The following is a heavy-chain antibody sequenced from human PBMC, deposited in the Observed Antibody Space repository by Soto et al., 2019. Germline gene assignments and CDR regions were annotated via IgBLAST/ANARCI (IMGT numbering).Heavy chain of an antibody. V-gene: IGHV3-23*01. CDR1: GFTFSSYA. Sequence: PGGSLRLSCAASGFTFSSYAMSWVRQAPGKGLEWVSAISGSGGSTYYADSVKGRFTISRDNSKNTLYLQMNSLRAEDTAVYYCAKDIGSTWGQWLPYYYYGMDVWGQGTTVAVSS. D-gene: IGHD6-19*01. CDR2: ISGSGGST. CDR3: AKDIGSTWGQWLPYYYYGMDV. J-gene: IGHJ6*02.